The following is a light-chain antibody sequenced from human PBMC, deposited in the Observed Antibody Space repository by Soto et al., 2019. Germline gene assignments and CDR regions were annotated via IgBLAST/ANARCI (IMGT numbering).Light chain of an antibody. V-gene: IGLV2-14*01. CDR1: GSDLGSYNY. CDR2: EVT. J-gene: IGLJ1*01. CDR3: SSYTATSYV. Sequence: QSVLTQPASVSGSPGQSITISCTGAGSDLGSYNYVSWYQQYPGRAPKLILYEVTNRPSGVSDRFSGSKSGNTASLTISGLLAEDEADYYCSSYTATSYVVGTGTKVTV.